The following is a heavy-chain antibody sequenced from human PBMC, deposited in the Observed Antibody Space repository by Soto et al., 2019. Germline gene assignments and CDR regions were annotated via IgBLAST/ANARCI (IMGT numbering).Heavy chain of an antibody. V-gene: IGHV4-34*01. J-gene: IGHJ5*02. CDR3: ARASQITMIVVVRRLGHWFDP. Sequence: KLSETLSLTCAVYGGSFSGYYWSWIRQPPGKGLEWIGEINHSGSTNYNPSLKSRVTISVDTSKNQFSLKLSSVTAADTAVYYCARASQITMIVVVRRLGHWFDPWGQGTLVTVSS. CDR2: INHSGST. CDR1: GGSFSGYY. D-gene: IGHD3-22*01.